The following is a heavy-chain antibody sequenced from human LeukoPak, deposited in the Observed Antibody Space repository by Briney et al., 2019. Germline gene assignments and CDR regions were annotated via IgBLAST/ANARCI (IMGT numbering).Heavy chain of an antibody. CDR1: GFTFSSYA. Sequence: GGSLRLSCAASGFTFSSYAMSWVRQAPGKGLEWVSAISGSGGSTYYADSVKGRFTISRDNSKNTLYLQMNSLRAEDTAVYYCAKFPAVTFYYYYMDVWGKGTTVTVSS. D-gene: IGHD4-11*01. CDR2: ISGSGGST. V-gene: IGHV3-23*01. CDR3: AKFPAVTFYYYYMDV. J-gene: IGHJ6*03.